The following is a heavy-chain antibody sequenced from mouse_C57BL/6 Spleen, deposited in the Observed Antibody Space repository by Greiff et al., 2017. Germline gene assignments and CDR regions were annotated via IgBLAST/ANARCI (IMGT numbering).Heavy chain of an antibody. V-gene: IGHV14-2*01. CDR2: IDPEDGET. J-gene: IGHJ2*01. D-gene: IGHD3-2*02. CDR1: GFNIKDYY. CDR3: AAAQATPLFDY. Sequence: EVKVVESGAELVKPGASVKLSCTASGFNIKDYYMHWVKQRTEQGLEWIGSIDPEDGETKYAPKFQDKATITADTASNTAYLQLSGLTSEDTAVYYCAAAQATPLFDYWGQSTTLTVSS.